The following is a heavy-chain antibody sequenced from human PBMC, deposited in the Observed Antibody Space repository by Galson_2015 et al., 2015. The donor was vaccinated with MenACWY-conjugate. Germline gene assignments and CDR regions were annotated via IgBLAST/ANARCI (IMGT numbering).Heavy chain of an antibody. CDR2: ISDRVGTT. J-gene: IGHJ3*02. D-gene: IGHD2-15*01. CDR1: GFTFSTYA. V-gene: IGHV3-23*01. CDR3: AKNDIVVVGAATGFRAFDI. Sequence: SLRLSCAVSGFTFSTYAMSWVRQAPGKGQEWVSSISDRVGTTYYADSVKGRFTISRDNSKNTLYLQMNSLRAEDTAVYYCAKNDIVVVGAATGFRAFDIWGQGTMVTVSS.